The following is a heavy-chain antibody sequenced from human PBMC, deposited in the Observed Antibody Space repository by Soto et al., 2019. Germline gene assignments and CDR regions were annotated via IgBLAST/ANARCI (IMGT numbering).Heavy chain of an antibody. CDR2: ITTDKGKT. V-gene: IGHV1-18*01. CDR3: ATRSPAFDC. D-gene: IGHD3-16*01. J-gene: IGHJ4*02. Sequence: QVQLVQSGPEVKKPGASVKVSCKTSGYTFTSYGISWVRQAPGQGLEWMGWITTDKGKTTYAQKFQGRVTMTTDTSTSTAYTELRSLRSDDTAVYYCATRSPAFDCWGQGTLVTVSS. CDR1: GYTFTSYG.